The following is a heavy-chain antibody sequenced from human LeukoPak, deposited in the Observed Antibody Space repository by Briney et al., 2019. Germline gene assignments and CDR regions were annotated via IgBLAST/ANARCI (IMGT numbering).Heavy chain of an antibody. V-gene: IGHV3-23*01. Sequence: PGGSLRLSCAVSGFTLSSDAMSWVRQAPGKGLEWVSVISGSGGSTYYADSVKGRFTISRDNSKSTLYLQMNSLRAEDTAVYYCAKVRSGWSPFDYWGQGTLVTVSS. D-gene: IGHD6-19*01. CDR1: GFTLSSDA. CDR3: AKVRSGWSPFDY. J-gene: IGHJ4*02. CDR2: ISGSGGST.